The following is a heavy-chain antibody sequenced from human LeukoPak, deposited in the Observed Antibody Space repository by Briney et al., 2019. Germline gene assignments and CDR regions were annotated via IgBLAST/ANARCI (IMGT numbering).Heavy chain of an antibody. CDR1: GFNFSDYY. V-gene: IGHV3-11*01. Sequence: GGSLRLSCAASGFNFSDYYMIWLRQAPGKGLEWVSNLYNGGFYKYYVGSVKGRFTISRANATNSLYLQMNSLEPEDTALYYCARGKSRFNYWGQETRVSVSS. CDR2: LYNGGFYK. CDR3: ARGKSRFNY. J-gene: IGHJ4*02.